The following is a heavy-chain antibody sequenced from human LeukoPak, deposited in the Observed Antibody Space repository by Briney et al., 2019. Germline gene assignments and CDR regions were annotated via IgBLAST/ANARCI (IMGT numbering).Heavy chain of an antibody. Sequence: SETLSLTCTVSGGSISYYYWSWIRQSPGKGLEWIGYTYYSGTTNYNPSLKSRVTISVDTSKNQFSLQLRSATAADTAVYYCAREDPQTTVPEGMDVWGQGTTVTVSS. J-gene: IGHJ6*02. D-gene: IGHD4-17*01. V-gene: IGHV4-59*01. CDR2: TYYSGTT. CDR3: AREDPQTTVPEGMDV. CDR1: GGSISYYY.